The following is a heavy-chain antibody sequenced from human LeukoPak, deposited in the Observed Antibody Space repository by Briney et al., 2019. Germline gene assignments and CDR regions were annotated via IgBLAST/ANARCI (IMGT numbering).Heavy chain of an antibody. D-gene: IGHD2-15*01. Sequence: GGSLRLSCAASGFTFSSYAMSWVRQAPGKGLEWVSAISGSGGSTYYADSVKGRFTISRDNSKNTLYLQMNSLRAEDTAVYYCAKAAYCSGGSCYSYYYYYMDVWGKGTTVTISS. V-gene: IGHV3-23*01. CDR1: GFTFSSYA. CDR3: AKAAYCSGGSCYSYYYYYMDV. CDR2: ISGSGGST. J-gene: IGHJ6*03.